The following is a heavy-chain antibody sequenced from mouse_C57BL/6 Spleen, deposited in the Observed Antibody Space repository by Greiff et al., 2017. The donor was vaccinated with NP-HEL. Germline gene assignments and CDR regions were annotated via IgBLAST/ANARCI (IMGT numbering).Heavy chain of an antibody. J-gene: IGHJ1*03. CDR3: ARRYYGSSPDWYFDV. CDR2: ISNGGGST. V-gene: IGHV5-12*01. D-gene: IGHD1-1*01. Sequence: EVMLVESGGGLVQPGGSLKLSCAASGFTFSDYYMYWVRQTPEKRLEWVAYISNGGGSTYYLDTVKGRFTISRDNAKNTLYLQMSRLKSEDTAMYYCARRYYGSSPDWYFDVWGTGTTVTVSS. CDR1: GFTFSDYY.